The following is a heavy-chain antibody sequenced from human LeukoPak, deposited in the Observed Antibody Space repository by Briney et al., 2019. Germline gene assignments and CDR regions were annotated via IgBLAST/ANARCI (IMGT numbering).Heavy chain of an antibody. J-gene: IGHJ5*02. CDR3: ASPNYDILTGYYNNWFDP. CDR2: IIPILGIA. CDR1: GYTFTRYY. D-gene: IGHD3-9*01. Sequence: SVKVSFKASGYTFTRYYMHWVRQAPGQGLEWMGRIIPILGIANYAQKFQGRVTITADKSTSTAYMELSSLRSEDTAVYYCASPNYDILTGYYNNWFDPWGQGTLVTVSS. V-gene: IGHV1-69*02.